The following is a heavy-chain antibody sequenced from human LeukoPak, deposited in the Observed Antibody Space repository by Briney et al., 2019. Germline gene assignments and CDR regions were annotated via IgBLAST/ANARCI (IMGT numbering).Heavy chain of an antibody. CDR2: INSDGRST. V-gene: IGHV3-74*01. D-gene: IGHD1-26*01. Sequence: GGSLRLSCAVSGFTFSTYWMHWVRQAPGKGLVWVSRINSDGRSTNYADSVKGRFTVSRDNAKNTLYLQMNSLRAEDTAVYYCTRGRWELDYWGQGTLVTVPS. CDR3: TRGRWELDY. J-gene: IGHJ4*02. CDR1: GFTFSTYW.